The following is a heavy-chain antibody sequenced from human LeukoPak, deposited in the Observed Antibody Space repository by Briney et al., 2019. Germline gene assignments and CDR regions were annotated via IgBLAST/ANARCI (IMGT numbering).Heavy chain of an antibody. CDR2: ISGSGGST. Sequence: GGSLRLSCAASGFTFSSYAMSWVRQAPGKGLEWVSAISGSGGSTYYADSVKGRFTISRDNSKNTLYLQMNSLRAEDTAVYYCAKKSYDYVWGSYRYGIDVWGQGTLVTVSS. CDR1: GFTFSSYA. CDR3: AKKSYDYVWGSYRYGIDV. D-gene: IGHD3-16*02. J-gene: IGHJ4*02. V-gene: IGHV3-23*01.